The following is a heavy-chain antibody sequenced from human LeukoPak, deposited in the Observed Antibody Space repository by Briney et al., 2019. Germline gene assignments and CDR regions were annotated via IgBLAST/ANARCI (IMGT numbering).Heavy chain of an antibody. Sequence: GGSLRLSCAASGFTFSDYWMSWFRQAPGKGLEWVPNIKKEGSETYYVHSVKGRFTISRDNVKNSLYLQMNSLRAEDTAIYYCASSRGYWGQGTLVSLSS. J-gene: IGHJ4*02. CDR3: ASSRGY. CDR2: IKKEGSET. V-gene: IGHV3-7*01. CDR1: GFTFSDYW.